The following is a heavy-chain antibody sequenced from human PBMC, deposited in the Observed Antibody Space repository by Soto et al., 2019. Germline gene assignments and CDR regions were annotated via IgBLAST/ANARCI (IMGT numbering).Heavy chain of an antibody. D-gene: IGHD3-10*01. Sequence: GGSLRLSCAASGFTFSSYAMSWVRQAPGKGLEWVSAISGSGGSTYYADSVKGRFTISRDNSKNTLYLQMNSLRAEDRAVYYCAKDWSRGLKGLLWFGELFPAAGRSTHNWFDPWGQGTLVTVSS. CDR2: ISGSGGST. V-gene: IGHV3-23*01. CDR3: AKDWSRGLKGLLWFGELFPAAGRSTHNWFDP. CDR1: GFTFSSYA. J-gene: IGHJ5*02.